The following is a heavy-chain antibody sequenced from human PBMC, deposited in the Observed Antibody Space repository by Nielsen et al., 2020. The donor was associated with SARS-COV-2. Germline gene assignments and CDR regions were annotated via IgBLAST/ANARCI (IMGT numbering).Heavy chain of an antibody. J-gene: IGHJ3*02. CDR2: IKNIPDSNPA. CDR3: ARDNWAALDI. D-gene: IGHD3-16*01. CDR1: GFALRDHY. Sequence: GGSLRLSCAASGFALRDHYMDWVRQAPGKGLEWVGRIKNIPDSNPANYAASVKGRFTISRDDSDNSLFLQMNSLTVEDTAVYYCARDNWAALDIWGQGTMVTVS. V-gene: IGHV3-72*01.